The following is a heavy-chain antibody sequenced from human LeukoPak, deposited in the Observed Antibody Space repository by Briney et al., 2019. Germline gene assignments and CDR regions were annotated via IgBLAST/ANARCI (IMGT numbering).Heavy chain of an antibody. CDR3: ANVPDSSGYYYVGYFQH. Sequence: PGGSLRLSCAASGFTFSSYAMSWVRQAPGKGLEWVSVMSGSGDSTNYADSVKGRFTISRDNSKNTVYLQMNSLRAEDTAVYYCANVPDSSGYYYVGYFQHWGQGTLVTVSS. J-gene: IGHJ1*01. CDR2: MSGSGDST. CDR1: GFTFSSYA. D-gene: IGHD3-22*01. V-gene: IGHV3-23*01.